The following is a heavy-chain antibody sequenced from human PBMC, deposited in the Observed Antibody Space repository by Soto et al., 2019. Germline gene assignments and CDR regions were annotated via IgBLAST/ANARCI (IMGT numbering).Heavy chain of an antibody. CDR2: IYYSGST. V-gene: IGHV4-59*08. Sequence: PGKGLEWIGYIYYSGSTNYNPSLKSRVTISVDTSKNQFSLKLSSVTAADTAVYYCARHGRVFFFQAEDGIRDTVPVSAFLLNRSSDL. D-gene: IGHD2-15*01. CDR3: ARHGRVFFFQAEDGIRDTVPVSAFLLNRSSDL. J-gene: IGHJ2*01.